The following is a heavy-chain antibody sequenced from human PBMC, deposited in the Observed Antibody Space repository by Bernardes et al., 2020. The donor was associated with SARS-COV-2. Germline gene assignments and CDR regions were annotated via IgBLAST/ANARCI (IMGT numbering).Heavy chain of an antibody. J-gene: IGHJ6*02. CDR1: GFTFSNSW. Sequence: GGSLRLSCAASGFTFSNSWMHWVRQAPGKGLVWVSRINGDGSSTSYADSVKGRFTISRDNAKSTLYLQMNSLRVEDTAVYYCQINYYYHMDVWGQGTTVTVSS. CDR3: QINYYYHMDV. CDR2: INGDGSST. V-gene: IGHV3-74*01.